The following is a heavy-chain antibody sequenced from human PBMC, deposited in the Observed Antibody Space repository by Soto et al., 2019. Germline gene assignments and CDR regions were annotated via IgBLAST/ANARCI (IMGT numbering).Heavy chain of an antibody. CDR1: GYSFTSYW. V-gene: IGHV5-51*01. CDR2: IYPGDSDT. Sequence: PGESLKISCKGYGYSFTSYWIGWVRQMPGKGLEWMGIIYPGDSDTRYSPSFQGQVTISADKSISTAYLQWSSLKASDTAMYYCATSYCSSTSCPNYYYYYGMDVWGQGTTVTVSS. D-gene: IGHD2-2*01. J-gene: IGHJ6*02. CDR3: ATSYCSSTSCPNYYYYYGMDV.